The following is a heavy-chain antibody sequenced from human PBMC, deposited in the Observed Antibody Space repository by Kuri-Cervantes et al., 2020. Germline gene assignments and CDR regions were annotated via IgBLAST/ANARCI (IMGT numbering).Heavy chain of an antibody. CDR1: GYTFTSYG. D-gene: IGHD3-10*01. CDR3: ARERSEWFGELLPPLDY. V-gene: IGHV1-46*01. CDR2: INPSGGST. J-gene: IGHJ4*02. Sequence: ASVKVSCKASGYTFTSYGISWVRQAPGQGLEWMGIINPSGGSTSYAQKFRGRVTMTRDTSTSTVYMELSSLRSEDTAVYYCARERSEWFGELLPPLDYWGQGTLVTVSS.